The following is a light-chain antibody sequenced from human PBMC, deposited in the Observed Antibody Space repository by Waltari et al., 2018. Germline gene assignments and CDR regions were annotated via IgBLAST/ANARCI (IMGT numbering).Light chain of an antibody. CDR3: QQRRNWPVT. Sequence: EIVFTHTPATLSLSPEERATPSCRASQSVDMYFAWYQQRPGQAPRLLIYDTSNRATGIPDRVSGSGSGTDFSLTISSLEPEDFAVYYCQQRRNWPVTFGGGTKVEIK. CDR1: QSVDMY. V-gene: IGKV3-11*01. CDR2: DTS. J-gene: IGKJ4*01.